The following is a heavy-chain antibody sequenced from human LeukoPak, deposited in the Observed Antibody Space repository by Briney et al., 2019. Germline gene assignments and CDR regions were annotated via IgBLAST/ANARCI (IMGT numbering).Heavy chain of an antibody. Sequence: ASVKVSCKASGYTFTGYYMHWVRQAPGQGLEWMGWINPNSGGTNYAQKLQGRVTMTTDTSTSTAYMELRSLRSDDTAVYYCARDSTALGSYYYMDVWGKGTTVTISS. V-gene: IGHV1-2*02. J-gene: IGHJ6*03. CDR2: INPNSGGT. CDR1: GYTFTGYY. CDR3: ARDSTALGSYYYMDV. D-gene: IGHD4-17*01.